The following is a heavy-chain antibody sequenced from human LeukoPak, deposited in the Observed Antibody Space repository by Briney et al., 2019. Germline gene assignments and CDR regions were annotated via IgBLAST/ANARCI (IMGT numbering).Heavy chain of an antibody. CDR3: ARLTWAELLWFGEPSYYYGMDV. Sequence: GGSLRLSCAASGFTFSSYAMSWVRQAPGKGLEWVSGISGSGDNTYYADSVKGRFTISRDNSKNTLYVQVNSLGTEDTAVYYCARLTWAELLWFGEPSYYYGMDVWGQGTTVTVSS. CDR2: ISGSGDNT. CDR1: GFTFSSYA. D-gene: IGHD3-10*01. V-gene: IGHV3-23*01. J-gene: IGHJ6*02.